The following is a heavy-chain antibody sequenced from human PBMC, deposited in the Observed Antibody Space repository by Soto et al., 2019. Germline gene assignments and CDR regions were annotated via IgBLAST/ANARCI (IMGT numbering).Heavy chain of an antibody. J-gene: IGHJ4*02. V-gene: IGHV5-51*01. Sequence: RGGSLTLSCNSSGYRFTNYFIVLVLQLPGKSLEWMGIIYPFDSGAIYSPSFQRQVTISADKSIRTAYLQWSSLKASDTSMYYCAIYDSGGFDYLGQGALV. CDR3: AIYDSGGFDY. CDR1: GYRFTNYF. CDR2: IYPFDSGA. D-gene: IGHD3-22*01.